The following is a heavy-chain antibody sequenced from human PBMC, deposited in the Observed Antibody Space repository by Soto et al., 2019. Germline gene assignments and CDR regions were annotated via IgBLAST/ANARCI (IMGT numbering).Heavy chain of an antibody. D-gene: IGHD1-26*01. CDR3: AGINWDRAFDI. V-gene: IGHV1-18*01. CDR1: GYTFTSYG. CDR2: ISAYNGNT. Sequence: GASVKVSCKASGYTFTSYGISWVRQAPGQGLEWMGWISAYNGNTNYAQKLQGRVTMTTDTSTSTAYMELRSLRSDDTDVHYCAGINWDRAFDIWGQGTMVTVSS. J-gene: IGHJ3*02.